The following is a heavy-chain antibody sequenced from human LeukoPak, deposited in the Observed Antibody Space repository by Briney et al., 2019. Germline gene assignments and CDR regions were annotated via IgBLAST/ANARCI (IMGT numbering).Heavy chain of an antibody. CDR3: AKDKRYYDFWSGLGWFDP. CDR2: ISGSGGST. D-gene: IGHD3-3*01. Sequence: PGGSLRLSCAASGFTFSSYAMSWVRRAPGKGLEWVSAISGSGGSTYYADSVKGRFTISRDNSKNTLYLQMNSLRAEDTAVYYCAKDKRYYDFWSGLGWFDPWGQGTLVTVSS. V-gene: IGHV3-23*01. J-gene: IGHJ5*02. CDR1: GFTFSSYA.